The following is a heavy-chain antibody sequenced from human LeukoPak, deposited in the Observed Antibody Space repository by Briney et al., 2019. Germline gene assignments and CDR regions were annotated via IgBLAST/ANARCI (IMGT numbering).Heavy chain of an antibody. D-gene: IGHD3-10*01. J-gene: IGHJ4*02. Sequence: SETLSLTCTVSGGSISNYYWSWIRQPPGKGLEWIGYIYYSGSTNYNPSLKSRITMSVDASMKHFSLKLSSVTAADTAVYYCARGEFYYFSGNYWGFDYWGQGIQVTVSS. CDR1: GGSISNYY. V-gene: IGHV4-59*01. CDR3: ARGEFYYFSGNYWGFDY. CDR2: IYYSGST.